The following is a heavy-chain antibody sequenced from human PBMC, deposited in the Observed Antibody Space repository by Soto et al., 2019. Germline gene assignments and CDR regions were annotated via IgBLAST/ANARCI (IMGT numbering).Heavy chain of an antibody. CDR2: ISGSGGST. CDR3: AKDQRDIVVVPAATDY. CDR1: GFTFSSYA. Sequence: GGSLILSCAASGFTFSSYAMGWVRQAPGKGLEWVSAISGSGGSTYYADSVKGRFTISRDNSKNTLYLQMNSLRAEDTAVYYCAKDQRDIVVVPAATDYWGQGTLVTVSS. J-gene: IGHJ4*02. D-gene: IGHD2-2*01. V-gene: IGHV3-23*01.